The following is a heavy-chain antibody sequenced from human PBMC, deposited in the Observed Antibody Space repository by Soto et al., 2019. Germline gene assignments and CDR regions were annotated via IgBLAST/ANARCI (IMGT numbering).Heavy chain of an antibody. D-gene: IGHD3-22*01. Sequence: SETLSLTCTVSGGSISSGGYYWSWIRQHPGKGLEWIGYIYYSGSTYYNPSLKSRVTISVDTSKNQFSLKLSSVTAADTAVYYCARGSGTMIPGDWVTAGFDYWGQRTLVTVSS. J-gene: IGHJ4*02. CDR1: GGSISSGGYY. CDR3: ARGSGTMIPGDWVTAGFDY. CDR2: IYYSGST. V-gene: IGHV4-31*03.